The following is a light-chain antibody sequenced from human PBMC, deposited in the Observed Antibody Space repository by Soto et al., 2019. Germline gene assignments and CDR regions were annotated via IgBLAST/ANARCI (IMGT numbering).Light chain of an antibody. CDR3: ETWGTDFYVV. CDR1: SGHSNYA. V-gene: IGLV4-69*01. J-gene: IGLJ2*01. Sequence: QSVLTQSPSASASLGASVKLTCTLSSGHSNYAIAWHQQQPEKGPRYLMKLNSDGSHNKGDGIPDRFSGSSSGAERYLTIFSLQNVDEADYHCETWGTDFYVVFGGGTKVTVL. CDR2: LNSDGSH.